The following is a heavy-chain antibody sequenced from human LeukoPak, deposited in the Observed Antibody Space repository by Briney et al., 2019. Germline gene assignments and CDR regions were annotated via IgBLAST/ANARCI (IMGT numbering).Heavy chain of an antibody. CDR3: ARGRLVNYDVTDY. CDR2: IYHSGST. J-gene: IGHJ4*02. Sequence: PSETLSLTCAVSGGSISSGGYSWSWIRQPPGKGLEWIGYIYHSGSTYYNPSLKSRVTISVDRSKNQFSLKLSSVTAADTAVYYCARGRLVNYDVTDYWGQGILVTVSS. CDR1: GGSISSGGYS. V-gene: IGHV4-30-2*01. D-gene: IGHD3-3*01.